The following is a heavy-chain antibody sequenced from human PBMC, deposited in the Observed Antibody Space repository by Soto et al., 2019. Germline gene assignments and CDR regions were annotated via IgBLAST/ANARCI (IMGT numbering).Heavy chain of an antibody. J-gene: IGHJ4*02. Sequence: EVQLFESGGAFVQPGGSLSLSGAASGFTFSNHAMNWVRQAPGKGLEWVSTISDSGSTYYADSVKGRFTISRYHSKNTLYLQMNLLSAEDTAVSYCARYQGGHSCTSTSCLYFFDHWGQGTLVIVSS. CDR2: ISDSGST. V-gene: IGHV3-23*01. D-gene: IGHD2-2*01. CDR1: GFTFSNHA. CDR3: ARYQGGHSCTSTSCLYFFDH.